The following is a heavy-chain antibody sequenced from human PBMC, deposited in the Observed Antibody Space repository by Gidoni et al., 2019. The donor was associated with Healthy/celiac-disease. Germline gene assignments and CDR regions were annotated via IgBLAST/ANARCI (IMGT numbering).Heavy chain of an antibody. Sequence: QVQLVQSGAEVKKPGASVKVSCKASGYTCTSYGISWVRQAPEQGLEWMGWISAYNGTPNYAQKLQGRVTMTTDTSTSTAYMELRSLRSDDTAVYYCAREVGRRFLEEADRSDYWGQGTLVTVSS. CDR1: GYTCTSYG. V-gene: IGHV1-18*01. J-gene: IGHJ4*02. CDR2: ISAYNGTP. D-gene: IGHD3-3*01. CDR3: AREVGRRFLEEADRSDY.